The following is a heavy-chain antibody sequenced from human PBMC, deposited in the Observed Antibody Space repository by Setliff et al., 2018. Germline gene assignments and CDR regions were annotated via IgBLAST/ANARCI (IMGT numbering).Heavy chain of an antibody. D-gene: IGHD3-16*02. CDR3: GRYDS. Sequence: PGGSLRLSCVASGFTFSSYGMHWVRQAPGKGLEWVAVIWYDGSNIYYADSVKGRFTISRDNSRNTISLQINDLRAEDTATYYCGRYDSWGQGTLVTVSS. J-gene: IGHJ4*02. CDR2: IWYDGSNI. CDR1: GFTFSSYG. V-gene: IGHV3-33*03.